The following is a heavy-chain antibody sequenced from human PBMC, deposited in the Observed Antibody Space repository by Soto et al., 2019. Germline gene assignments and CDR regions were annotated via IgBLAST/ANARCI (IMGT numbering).Heavy chain of an antibody. D-gene: IGHD3-3*01. V-gene: IGHV4-61*01. J-gene: IGHJ6*02. CDR1: GGSVSSESHY. CDR2: IYYTGST. Sequence: QVQLQESGPGLVKPSETLSLTCTVSGGSVSSESHYWSWIRQTPGKGLEWIGYIYYTGSTNYNTSLEGRVTTSVDTSRDQVSLRLSSVTRADKAVYYCARDQYDFRSGCYYYAMEVWGQGTEVSVSS. CDR3: ARDQYDFRSGCYYYAMEV.